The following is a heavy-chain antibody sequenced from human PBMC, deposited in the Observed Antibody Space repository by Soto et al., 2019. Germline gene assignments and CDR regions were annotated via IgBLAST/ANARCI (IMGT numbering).Heavy chain of an antibody. CDR3: VPLCRYCSTTTPS. V-gene: IGHV3-23*01. D-gene: IGHD2-2*01. J-gene: IGHJ4*02. Sequence: EVQLLESGGGLVQPGGSLRLSCAASGFTFSTYAMSWVRQAPRKGLEWVSAISGNGGDYTYYADSVKGRFTISRDNSKNTLYLQMNSLKAEDTAVYYCVPLCRYCSTTTPSWGQGTLVTVSS. CDR2: ISGNGGDYT. CDR1: GFTFSTYA.